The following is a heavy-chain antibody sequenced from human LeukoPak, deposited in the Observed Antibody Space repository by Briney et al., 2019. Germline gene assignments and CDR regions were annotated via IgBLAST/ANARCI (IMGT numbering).Heavy chain of an antibody. Sequence: GGSLGLSCAVSGFTVSTKYMSWVRQAPGKGLEWVSVIYSGGTTYYADSVKGRFTISRDNSKNTLNLQMNSLRAEDTAVYYCVKDRTGTYTLDYWGQGTLVTVSS. D-gene: IGHD3-10*01. J-gene: IGHJ4*02. CDR3: VKDRTGTYTLDY. CDR2: IYSGGTT. V-gene: IGHV3-66*01. CDR1: GFTVSTKY.